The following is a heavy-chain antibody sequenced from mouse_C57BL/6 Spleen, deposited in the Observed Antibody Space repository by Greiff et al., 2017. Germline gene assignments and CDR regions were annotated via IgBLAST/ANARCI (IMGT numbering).Heavy chain of an antibody. CDR2: IDPENGDT. CDR1: GFNIKDDY. Sequence: VQLKESGAELVRPGASVKLSCTASGFNIKDDYMHWVKQRPEQGLEWIGWIDPENGDTEYASKFQGKATITADTSSNTAYLQLSSLTSEDTAVYYCLYYGNYCWGQGTLVTVSA. CDR3: LYYGNYC. V-gene: IGHV14-4*01. D-gene: IGHD2-1*01. J-gene: IGHJ3*01.